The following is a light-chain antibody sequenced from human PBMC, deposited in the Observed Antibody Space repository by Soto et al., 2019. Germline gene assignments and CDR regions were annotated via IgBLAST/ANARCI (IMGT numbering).Light chain of an antibody. CDR3: LLYYGGTWV. Sequence: QAVVTQEPSLTVSPGGTVTLTCASNTGAVTSDYYANWFQQKPGQAPRGLIYSTNNIHSWTPARFSGSLLGGKAALTLSGAQPEDEAEYYCLLYYGGTWVFGGGTKVTVL. CDR1: TGAVTSDYY. J-gene: IGLJ3*02. V-gene: IGLV7-43*01. CDR2: STN.